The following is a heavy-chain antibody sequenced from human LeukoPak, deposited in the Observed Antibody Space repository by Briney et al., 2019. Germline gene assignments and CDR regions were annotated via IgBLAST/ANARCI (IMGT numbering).Heavy chain of an antibody. CDR2: INHSGST. CDR1: GFTFSSYA. J-gene: IGHJ4*02. Sequence: GSLRLSCAASGFTFSSYAMSWIRQPPGKGLEWIGEINHSGSTNYNPSLKSRVTISVDTSKNQFSLKLSSVTAADTAVYYCARWGDDEGFDYWGQGTLVTVSS. D-gene: IGHD3-16*01. CDR3: ARWGDDEGFDY. V-gene: IGHV4-34*01.